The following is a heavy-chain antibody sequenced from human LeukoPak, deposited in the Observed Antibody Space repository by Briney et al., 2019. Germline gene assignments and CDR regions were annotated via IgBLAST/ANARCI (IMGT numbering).Heavy chain of an antibody. CDR3: ARVLSSGPYYFDY. CDR2: ISYDGSNK. Sequence: GRSLRHSCAASGFTFSSYAMHWVRQAPGKGLEWVAVISYDGSNKYYADSVKGRFTISRDNSKNTLYLQMNSLRAEDTAVYYCARVLSSGPYYFDYWGQGTLVTVSS. J-gene: IGHJ4*02. V-gene: IGHV3-30-3*01. D-gene: IGHD2/OR15-2a*01. CDR1: GFTFSSYA.